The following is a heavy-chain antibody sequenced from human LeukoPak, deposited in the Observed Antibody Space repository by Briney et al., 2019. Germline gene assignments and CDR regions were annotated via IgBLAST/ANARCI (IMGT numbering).Heavy chain of an antibody. Sequence: GGSLRRSCAASGLTFSSYSKNWVRQAPGKGLEWVSSISSSSSYIYYADSVKGRFTISRDNAKNSLYLQMNSLRAEDTAVYYCARLRAAAGIGYYFDYWGQGTLVTVSS. V-gene: IGHV3-21*01. CDR3: ARLRAAAGIGYYFDY. J-gene: IGHJ4*02. CDR1: GLTFSSYS. CDR2: ISSSSSYI. D-gene: IGHD6-13*01.